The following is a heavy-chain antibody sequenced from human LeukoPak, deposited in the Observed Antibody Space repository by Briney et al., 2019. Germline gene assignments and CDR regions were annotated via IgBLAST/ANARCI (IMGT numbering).Heavy chain of an antibody. J-gene: IGHJ4*02. V-gene: IGHV5-51*01. Sequence: GESLKISCKGSGYSFTSYWIGWVRQMPGKGLEWMGVIYPGDSDTRYSPSFQGQVTISVDNSITTTYLQWSSLKASDSAMYYCARRRHYRDRSGNYYFDYWGQGTLVTVSS. D-gene: IGHD3-22*01. CDR1: GYSFTSYW. CDR3: ARRRHYRDRSGNYYFDY. CDR2: IYPGDSDT.